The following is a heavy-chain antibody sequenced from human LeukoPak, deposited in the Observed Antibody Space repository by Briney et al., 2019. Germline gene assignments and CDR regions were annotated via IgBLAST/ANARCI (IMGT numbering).Heavy chain of an antibody. CDR3: ARGRTVVRGVNELGY. V-gene: IGHV1-8*01. D-gene: IGHD3-10*01. CDR2: MNPNSGNT. Sequence: ASVKVSFTASGYTLTMYDINWVGQATGQGREGMGWMNPNSGNTGYSQKFQGRVTMTTNTSISTAYMELSSLSSEDTAVYYCARGRTVVRGVNELGYWGQGTLVTVSS. CDR1: GYTLTMYD. J-gene: IGHJ4*02.